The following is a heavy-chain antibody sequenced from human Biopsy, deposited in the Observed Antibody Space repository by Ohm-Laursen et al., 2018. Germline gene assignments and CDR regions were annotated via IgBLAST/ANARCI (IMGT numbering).Heavy chain of an antibody. V-gene: IGHV3-21*01. CDR3: ARVLLPAAAVHYGMDV. D-gene: IGHD2-2*01. Sequence: SLRLSCAASGLTYSRYSIHWVRQAPAKGLEWVSSISSSSNFIYYGDSVKGRFTISRDNAKNSLYLQMNSLRAEDTAVYYCARVLLPAAAVHYGMDVWGQGTTVTVSS. J-gene: IGHJ6*02. CDR1: GLTYSRYS. CDR2: ISSSSNFI.